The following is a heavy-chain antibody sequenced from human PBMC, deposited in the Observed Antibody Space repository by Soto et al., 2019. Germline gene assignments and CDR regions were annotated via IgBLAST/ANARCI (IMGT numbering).Heavy chain of an antibody. J-gene: IGHJ4*02. D-gene: IGHD5-12*01. V-gene: IGHV3-33*01. CDR3: ARDGISLVASPFDC. CDR2: IWYDGSNK. Sequence: QVQLVESGGGVVQPGRSLRLSCAASGFTFSSYGMHWVRQAPGKGLEWVAVIWYDGSNKYYAVSVKGRFTISRDNSKNTLYLQMNSLRAEDTAVYYCARDGISLVASPFDCWGQGTLVTVSS. CDR1: GFTFSSYG.